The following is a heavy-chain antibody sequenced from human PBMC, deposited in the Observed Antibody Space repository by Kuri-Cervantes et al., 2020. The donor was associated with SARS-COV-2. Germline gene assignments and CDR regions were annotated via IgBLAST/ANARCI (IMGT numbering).Heavy chain of an antibody. V-gene: IGHV3-30*19. J-gene: IGHJ5*02. CDR1: GFIFSSYY. CDR3: ARDREITIFGVVTFNWFDP. Sequence: GESLKISCAGSGFIFSSYYMNWVRQAPGKGLEWVAVISYDGSNKYYADSVKGRFTISRDNSKNTLYLQMNSLRAEDTAVYYCARDREITIFGVVTFNWFDPWGQGTLVTVSS. CDR2: ISYDGSNK. D-gene: IGHD3-3*01.